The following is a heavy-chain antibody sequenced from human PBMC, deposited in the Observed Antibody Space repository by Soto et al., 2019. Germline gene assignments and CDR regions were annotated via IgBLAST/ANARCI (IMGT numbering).Heavy chain of an antibody. CDR3: ARQGFGPLHGLVDV. D-gene: IGHD3-10*01. CDR1: GGSISSYY. J-gene: IGHJ6*02. V-gene: IGHV4-59*08. CDR2: VHHSWGS. Sequence: QVQLQESGPGLVKPSETMSLSCTVSGGSISSYYWSWFRQSPGKRMEWIGYVHHSWGSSYNPSLQSRVAILLVTSKAQCPLKVPSVTATDSAVYYCARQGFGPLHGLVDVWGQGTTVTVSS.